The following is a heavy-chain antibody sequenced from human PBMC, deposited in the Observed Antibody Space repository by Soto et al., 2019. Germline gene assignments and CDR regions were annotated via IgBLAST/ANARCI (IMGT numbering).Heavy chain of an antibody. CDR2: IWSDGNNR. J-gene: IGHJ4*02. Sequence: GGSLRLSCAASGFMFSNHGMHWVRQAPGKGLEWVAVIWSDGNNRYYADSVKGRFTISGDNSKNTVYLQMSSLRVEDTAVYYCVRGDNWNDEASDYWGQGT. CDR1: GFMFSNHG. CDR3: VRGDNWNDEASDY. D-gene: IGHD1-1*01. V-gene: IGHV3-33*01.